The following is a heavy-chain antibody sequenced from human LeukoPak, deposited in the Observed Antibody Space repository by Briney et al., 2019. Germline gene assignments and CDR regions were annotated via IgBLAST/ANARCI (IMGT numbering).Heavy chain of an antibody. CDR1: GFTFSSHA. CDR3: AKDYRIGYSDHFDY. D-gene: IGHD2-21*01. J-gene: IGHJ4*02. Sequence: PGGSLRLSCVGSGFTFSSHAMSWVRQAPEKGLEWVSGIYESGQTTHYADSVQGRFSISRDNSKNTLYLQMDSLRGEDTAIYYCAKDYRIGYSDHFDYWGQGALVTVSS. V-gene: IGHV3-23*01. CDR2: IYESGQTT.